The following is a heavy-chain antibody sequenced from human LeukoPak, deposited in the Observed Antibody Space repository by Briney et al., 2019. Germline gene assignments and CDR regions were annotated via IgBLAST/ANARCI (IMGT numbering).Heavy chain of an antibody. J-gene: IGHJ4*02. CDR2: IKQDGSEK. CDR1: GITVSSNY. D-gene: IGHD6-25*01. CDR3: ARSGFDY. V-gene: IGHV3-7*01. Sequence: AGGSLRLSCAASGITVSSNYMSWVRQAPGKGLEWVANIKQDGSEKYYVDSVKGRFTISRDNAKNSLYLQMNSLRAEDTAVYYCARSGFDYWGQGTLVTVSS.